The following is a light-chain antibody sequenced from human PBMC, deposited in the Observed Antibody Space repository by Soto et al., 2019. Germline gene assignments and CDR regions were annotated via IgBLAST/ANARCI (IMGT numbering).Light chain of an antibody. CDR3: QHYNTGLRT. Sequence: TVRKQSQATLSMSPGDRDALSCRARLDVATNMAWYQQKPGQAPRLLIDADSIRATGVPARFAVSGSVSEFTLTINTPQSEDFAVYYCQHYNTGLRTFGRGTRVEV. J-gene: IGKJ1*01. V-gene: IGKV3-15*01. CDR1: LDVATN. CDR2: ADS.